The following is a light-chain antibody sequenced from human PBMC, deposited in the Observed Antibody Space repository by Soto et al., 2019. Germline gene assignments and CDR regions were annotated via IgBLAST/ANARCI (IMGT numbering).Light chain of an antibody. CDR3: QQSHFYWT. J-gene: IGKJ1*01. CDR2: KAS. Sequence: DIQMTQSPSTLPASVGDRVTITCRASQTIGDWLAWYQQKPGKVPKLLIYKASTLEVGVPSRFSGSGSGTEFTLPISSLQPDDFATYYCQQSHFYWTFGQGTKVEIK. CDR1: QTIGDW. V-gene: IGKV1-5*03.